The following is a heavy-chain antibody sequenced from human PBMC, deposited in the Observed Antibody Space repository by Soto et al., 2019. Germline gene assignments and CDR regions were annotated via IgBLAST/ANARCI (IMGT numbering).Heavy chain of an antibody. J-gene: IGHJ4*02. D-gene: IGHD2-8*01. V-gene: IGHV3-9*01. Sequence: EVQLEESGGALLQPGRSLRLSCAASGFTFDDYAMHWVRQVLGKGLEWVSSISWNSRNISYADSVKGRFTTSRDNTNNSLYLQKNSLRPEDTAVYYYVRSKGGCSYATPFDYWGQGTLVTVSS. CDR2: ISWNSRNI. CDR3: VRSKGGCSYATPFDY. CDR1: GFTFDDYA.